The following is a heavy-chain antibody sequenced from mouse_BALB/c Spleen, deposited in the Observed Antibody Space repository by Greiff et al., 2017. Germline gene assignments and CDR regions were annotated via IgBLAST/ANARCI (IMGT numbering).Heavy chain of an antibody. V-gene: IGHV1S81*02. CDR1: GYTFTSYY. CDR3: TRWGITTVVANAMDY. CDR2: INPSNGGT. J-gene: IGHJ4*01. D-gene: IGHD1-1*01. Sequence: QVQLKQSGAELVKPGASVKLSCKASGYTFTSYYMYWVKQRPGQGLEWIGEINPSNGGTNFNEKFKSKATLTVDKSSSTAYMQLSSLTSEDSAVYYCTRWGITTVVANAMDYWGQGTSVTVSS.